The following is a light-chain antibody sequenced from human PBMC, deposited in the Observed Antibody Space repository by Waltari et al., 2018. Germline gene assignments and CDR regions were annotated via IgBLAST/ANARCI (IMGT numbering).Light chain of an antibody. V-gene: IGLV2-14*03. CDR3: SSQSTNSVVL. CDR1: ISDVGGFNS. CDR2: DVI. Sequence: QSALTQPASVSGSPGQSITISCTGTISDVGGFNSVSWYQVHPGQAPRVMICDVINRPSGVSDRFSASKSGNTASLTISGLQAEDEGDYYCSSQSTNSVVLFGGGTKLTVL. J-gene: IGLJ3*02.